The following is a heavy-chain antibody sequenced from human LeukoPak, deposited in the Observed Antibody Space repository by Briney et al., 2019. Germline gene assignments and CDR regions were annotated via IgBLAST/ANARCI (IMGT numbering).Heavy chain of an antibody. D-gene: IGHD3-3*01. Sequence: ASVKVSCKASGYTFTSYDINWVRQATGQGLEWMGWMNPNSGNTGYAQKFQGRVTITRNTSISTAYMELSSLRSEDTAVYYCARGPYDFWSGYYFFIYYSDYWGQGTLVTVSS. CDR1: GYTFTSYD. CDR3: ARGPYDFWSGYYFFIYYSDY. CDR2: MNPNSGNT. V-gene: IGHV1-8*03. J-gene: IGHJ4*02.